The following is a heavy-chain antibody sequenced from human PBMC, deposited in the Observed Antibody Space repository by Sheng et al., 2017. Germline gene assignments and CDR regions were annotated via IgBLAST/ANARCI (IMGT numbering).Heavy chain of an antibody. CDR2: ITPIFGTP. Sequence: QVQLVQSGAEVKKPGSSVKVSCKASGGTFSNYAISWVRQAPGQGLEWMGGITPIFGTPHYAQKFQGRVTITTDESTSTAYMELSSLRSEDTAVYFCARGDDLHFGGIYLHWGRGTLVSVSS. V-gene: IGHV1-69*05. D-gene: IGHD3-16*02. CDR3: ARGDDLHFGGIYLH. J-gene: IGHJ4*02. CDR1: GGTFSNYA.